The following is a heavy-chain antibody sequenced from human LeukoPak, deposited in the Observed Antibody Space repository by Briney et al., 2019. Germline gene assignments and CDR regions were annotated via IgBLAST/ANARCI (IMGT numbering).Heavy chain of an antibody. CDR3: ARVLSAGGVYYYYYYGMDV. D-gene: IGHD3-16*01. CDR2: INLDGSEK. Sequence: PGRSLRLSCAASGFTFSSYGMHWVRQAPGKGLEWVASINLDGSEKNYVDSVEGRFTISRDNAKNSLYLQMNSLRAEDTAVYCCARVLSAGGVYYYYYYGMDVWGKGTTVTVSS. J-gene: IGHJ6*04. CDR1: GFTFSSYG. V-gene: IGHV3-7*01.